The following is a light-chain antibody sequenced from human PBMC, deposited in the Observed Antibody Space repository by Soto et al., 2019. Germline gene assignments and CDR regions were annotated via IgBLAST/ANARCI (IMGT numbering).Light chain of an antibody. CDR2: AAS. CDR3: LQHNSYPWT. CDR1: QSISSY. J-gene: IGKJ1*01. V-gene: IGKV1-17*01. Sequence: IQMTQSPSSLSASVVDRVTITCRASQSISSYLNWYQQKPGKAPKLLIYAASSLQSGVPSRFSGSGSGTEFTLTISSLQPEDFATYYCLQHNSYPWTFGQGTKVDIK.